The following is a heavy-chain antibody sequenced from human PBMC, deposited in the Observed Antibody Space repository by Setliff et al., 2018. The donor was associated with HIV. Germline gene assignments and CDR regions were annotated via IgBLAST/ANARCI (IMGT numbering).Heavy chain of an antibody. CDR3: ARSSRGYCSGGSCYGFDP. D-gene: IGHD2-15*01. CDR1: GGSLSDYY. V-gene: IGHV4-34*01. J-gene: IGHJ5*02. Sequence: PSETLSLTCGVYGGSLSDYYWSWIRQPPGKGLESIGEINHSGSSNYNPSLKSRVTISVETSKNQLSLNVTSVTAADTAVYYCARSSRGYCSGGSCYGFDPWGQGNLVTVSS. CDR2: INHSGSS.